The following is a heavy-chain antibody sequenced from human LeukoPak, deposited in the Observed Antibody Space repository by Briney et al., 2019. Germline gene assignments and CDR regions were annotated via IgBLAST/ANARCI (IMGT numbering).Heavy chain of an antibody. CDR2: ISGSGVTT. CDR1: GFTFSSYA. J-gene: IGHJ4*02. CDR3: AKGPTYYYDSSGYLED. D-gene: IGHD3-22*01. Sequence: GGSLRLSCAAPGFTFSSYATSWVRQAPGKGLEWVSAISGSGVTTNYADSVKGRFTISRDNSKNTLHLQMNSLGAEDTAVYYCAKGPTYYYDSSGYLEDWGRGTLVTVSS. V-gene: IGHV3-23*01.